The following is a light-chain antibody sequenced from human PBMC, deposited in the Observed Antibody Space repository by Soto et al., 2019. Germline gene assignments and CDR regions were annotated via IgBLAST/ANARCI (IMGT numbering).Light chain of an antibody. CDR1: ESVISY. Sequence: EIVLTQSPATLSLSPGERATLSCRASESVISYLVWYQQKPGQAPRLLIYDASNRATGIPARFSGSGSGTNFTLTISSLEPEDLAVYYCQQRSNWPWTFGQGTKVEIK. V-gene: IGKV3-11*01. CDR2: DAS. J-gene: IGKJ1*01. CDR3: QQRSNWPWT.